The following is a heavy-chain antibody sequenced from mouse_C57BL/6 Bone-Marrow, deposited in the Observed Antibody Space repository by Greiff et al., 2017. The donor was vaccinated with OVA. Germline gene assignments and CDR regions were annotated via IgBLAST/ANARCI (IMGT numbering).Heavy chain of an antibody. D-gene: IGHD1-1*01. Sequence: DVKLVESGGGLVQPGGSLKLSCAASGFTFSDYYMYWVRQTPEKRLEWVAYISNGGGSTYYPDTVKGRFTISRDNAKNTLYLQMSRLKSEDTAMYYCARHQITTVCAMDYWGQGTSVTVSS. J-gene: IGHJ4*01. CDR3: ARHQITTVCAMDY. V-gene: IGHV5-12*01. CDR1: GFTFSDYY. CDR2: ISNGGGST.